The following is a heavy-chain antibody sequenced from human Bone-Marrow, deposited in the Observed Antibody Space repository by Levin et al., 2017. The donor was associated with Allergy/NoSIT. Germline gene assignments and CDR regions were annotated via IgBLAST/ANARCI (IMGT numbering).Heavy chain of an antibody. CDR1: GFSLNTNGEG. CDR2: IYWDDDR. Sequence: GSGPTLVKPTQTLTVTCTFSGFSLNTNGEGVAWIRQPPGRALEWLALIYWDDDRRYTPSLKTRLTITKDTSRNQVVLTMTNMDPVDTGTYYCAHRSIFGVDAFDFWGQGTLVTVSS. D-gene: IGHD3-3*01. J-gene: IGHJ4*02. CDR3: AHRSIFGVDAFDF. V-gene: IGHV2-5*02.